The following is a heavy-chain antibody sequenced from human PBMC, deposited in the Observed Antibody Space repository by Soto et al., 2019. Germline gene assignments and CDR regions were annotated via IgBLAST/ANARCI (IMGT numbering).Heavy chain of an antibody. V-gene: IGHV3-48*03. CDR1: GFTFSSYE. CDR2: ISSSSTI. J-gene: IGHJ4*02. D-gene: IGHD3-22*01. CDR3: ARDSPDYYYDSSGYPGY. Sequence: GSLRRPCAASGFTFSSYEMNWVRQAPGKGLEWVSYISSSSTIYYADSVKGRFTISRDNAKNSLYLQMKSLRAEDTAVYYCARDSPDYYYDSSGYPGYWGQGTPVTVYS.